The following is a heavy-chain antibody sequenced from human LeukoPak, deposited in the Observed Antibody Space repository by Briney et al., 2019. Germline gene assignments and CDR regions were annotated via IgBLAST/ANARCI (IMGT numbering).Heavy chain of an antibody. CDR3: VGTKYNDSPVLSN. CDR1: GGSFTTCY. Sequence: SETLSLTCAVYGGSFTTCYGTWIRQPPGKGLEWIGEINLRGTTNYNPSLKSRVTISLDTSKNQFSLKLTSVTAADTAVYYCVGTKYNDSPVLSNWGQGSLVTVSS. D-gene: IGHD1-1*01. V-gene: IGHV4-34*01. J-gene: IGHJ4*02. CDR2: INLRGTT.